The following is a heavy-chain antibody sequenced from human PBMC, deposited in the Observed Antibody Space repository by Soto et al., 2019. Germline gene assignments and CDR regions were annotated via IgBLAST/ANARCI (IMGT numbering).Heavy chain of an antibody. CDR2: ISDDGSNK. V-gene: IGHV3-30-3*01. CDR3: AREAIYYDTSGFSLYYFDY. CDR1: GFTFNTDT. D-gene: IGHD3-22*01. J-gene: IGHJ4*02. Sequence: GGSLRLSCAASGFTFNTDTMHWVRQAPGKGLEWVALISDDGSNKHYADSVKGRFSISRDNSKNTLYLQLNSLRPEDTAVYYCAREAIYYDTSGFSLYYFDYWGQGSMVTVYS.